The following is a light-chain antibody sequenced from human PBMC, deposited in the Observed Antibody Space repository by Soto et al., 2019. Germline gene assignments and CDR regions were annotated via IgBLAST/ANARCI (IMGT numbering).Light chain of an antibody. V-gene: IGKV3-11*01. CDR1: QSVNIY. J-gene: IGKJ3*01. CDR2: DAS. Sequence: EIVLTQSPATLSLSPGERATLSCRASQSVNIYLAWYQQKPGQAPRLLIYDASNRATGIPARFSGSGSGTDFTLNISSLEPEDFAVYYCQHRSGFTFGPGTKVDIK. CDR3: QHRSGFT.